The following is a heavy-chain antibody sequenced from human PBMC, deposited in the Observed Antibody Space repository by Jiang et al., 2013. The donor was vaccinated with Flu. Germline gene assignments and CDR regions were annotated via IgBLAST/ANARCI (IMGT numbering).Heavy chain of an antibody. CDR3: ARQDSSGYYPDAFDI. J-gene: IGHJ3*02. Sequence: GPGLVKPSETLSLTCTVSGGSISSYYWSWIRQPPGKGLEWIGYIYYSGSTNYNPSLKSRVTISVDTSKNQSSLKLGSVTAADTAVYYCARQDSSGYYPDAFDIWGQGTMVTVSS. V-gene: IGHV4-59*08. D-gene: IGHD3-22*01. CDR2: IYYSGST. CDR1: GGSISSYY.